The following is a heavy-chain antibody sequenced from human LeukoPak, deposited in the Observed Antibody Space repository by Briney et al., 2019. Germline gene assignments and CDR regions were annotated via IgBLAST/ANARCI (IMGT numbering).Heavy chain of an antibody. V-gene: IGHV4-59*08. CDR2: IYYSGST. Sequence: SETLSLTCTVSGSSISSYYWSWIRQPPGKGLKWIGYIYYSGSTNYNPSLKSRVPISVDTSKNQFSLKLSSVTAADTAVYYCARHGNYGSGSYATIDYWGQGTLVTVSS. CDR3: ARHGNYGSGSYATIDY. J-gene: IGHJ4*02. CDR1: GSSISSYY. D-gene: IGHD3-10*01.